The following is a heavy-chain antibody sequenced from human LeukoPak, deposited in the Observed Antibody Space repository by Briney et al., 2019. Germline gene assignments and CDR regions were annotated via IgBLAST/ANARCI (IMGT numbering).Heavy chain of an antibody. CDR1: GGTFSSYA. Sequence: VASAKVSCKASGGTFSSYAISWVRQAPGQGLEWMGRIIPIFGTANYAQKFQGRVTITTDESTSTAYMELSSLRSEDTAVYYCARGGDGYNYGYWGQGTLVTVSS. D-gene: IGHD5-24*01. CDR3: ARGGDGYNYGY. J-gene: IGHJ4*02. CDR2: IIPIFGTA. V-gene: IGHV1-69*05.